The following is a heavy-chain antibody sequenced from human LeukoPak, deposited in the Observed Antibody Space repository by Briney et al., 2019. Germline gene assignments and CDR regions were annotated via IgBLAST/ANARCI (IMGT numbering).Heavy chain of an antibody. CDR2: ISWNSGSI. D-gene: IGHD4-23*01. V-gene: IGHV3-9*03. CDR1: GFTFDDYA. Sequence: GGSLRLSCAASGFTFDDYAMHWVRHAPGKGLEWVSGISWNSGSIGYADSVKDRFTISRDNAKNSLYLQMNSLRAEDMALYYCAKMGGGNSEAFDIWGQGTMVTVSS. CDR3: AKMGGGNSEAFDI. J-gene: IGHJ3*02.